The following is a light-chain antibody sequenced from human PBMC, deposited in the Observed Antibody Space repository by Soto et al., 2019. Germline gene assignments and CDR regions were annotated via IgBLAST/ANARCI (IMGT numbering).Light chain of an antibody. V-gene: IGKV1-33*01. J-gene: IGKJ1*01. CDR1: QDIATY. CDR2: DAS. Sequence: DIQMTQSPSSLSASVGNRVTITCQASQDIATYLNWYQQKPGKAPNLLIYDASNLETGVPSRFMGGGSGTHFTFTISNLQPEDIATYYCQQYDNLPPTWTFGQGTKVEIE. CDR3: QQYDNLPPTWT.